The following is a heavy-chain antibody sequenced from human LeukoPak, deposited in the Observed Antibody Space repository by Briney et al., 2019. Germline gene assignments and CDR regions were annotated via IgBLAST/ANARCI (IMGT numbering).Heavy chain of an antibody. CDR3: ARGVNHWYFDL. V-gene: IGHV4-59*01. Sequence: PSETLSLTCTVSGGSIRSYYWSWIRQPPGKGLEWIGYISYSGSTNYNPSLKSRVTISVDTSKNQFSLELNSVTAADTAVYYCARGVNHWYFDLWGRGTLVTVSS. CDR1: GGSIRSYY. J-gene: IGHJ2*01. D-gene: IGHD3-22*01. CDR2: ISYSGST.